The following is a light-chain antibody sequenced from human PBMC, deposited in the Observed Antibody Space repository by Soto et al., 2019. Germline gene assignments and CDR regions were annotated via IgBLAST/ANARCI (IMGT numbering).Light chain of an antibody. CDR3: VLYMGGGIWV. Sequence: QTTLAQEPSSSVSPGGTVTLTCGLRSGSVSTSNYPTWYQQTPGQTPRTLIYSTYTRSSGVPNRFSGSILGDKAALTITGAQADDESDYYCVLYMGGGIWVFGGGTKLTVL. J-gene: IGLJ3*02. CDR1: SGSVSTSNY. CDR2: STY. V-gene: IGLV8-61*01.